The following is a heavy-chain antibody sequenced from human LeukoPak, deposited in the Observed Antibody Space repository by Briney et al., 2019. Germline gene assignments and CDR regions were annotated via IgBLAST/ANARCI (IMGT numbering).Heavy chain of an antibody. D-gene: IGHD7-27*01. CDR1: GGSISSYY. CDR3: ARELGGDAFDI. Sequence: SETLSLTCTVSGGSISSYYWSWIRQPPGKGLEWIGYIYYSGSTNYNPSLKSRVTISVDTSKNQFSLKLSSVSAADTAVYYCARELGGDAFDIWGQGTMVTVSS. CDR2: IYYSGST. V-gene: IGHV4-59*01. J-gene: IGHJ3*02.